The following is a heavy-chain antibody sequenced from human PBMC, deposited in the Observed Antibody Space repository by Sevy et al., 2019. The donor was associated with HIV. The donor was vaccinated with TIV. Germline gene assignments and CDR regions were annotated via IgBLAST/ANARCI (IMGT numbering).Heavy chain of an antibody. J-gene: IGHJ6*02. V-gene: IGHV1-2*06. D-gene: IGHD1-7*01. CDR3: ARDGGGGTTNSGMDV. CDR1: GYTFTDDY. CDR2: VYLNSGGT. Sequence: ASVKVSCKASGYTFTDDYLHWVRQVPGLGLEWMGRVYLNSGGTNYARKFQGRVTMTRDTSISTAYMELSRLRFDDTAVYYCARDGGGGTTNSGMDVWGQGTTVTVSS.